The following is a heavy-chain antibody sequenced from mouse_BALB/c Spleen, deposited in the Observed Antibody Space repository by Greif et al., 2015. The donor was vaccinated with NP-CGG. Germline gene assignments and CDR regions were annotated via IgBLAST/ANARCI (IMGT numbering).Heavy chain of an antibody. Sequence: QVQLQQSGAELMKPGASVKISCKATGYTFSSYWIEWVKQRPGHGLEWIGEILPGSGSTNYNEKFKGKATFTADTSSNTAYMQLSSLTSEDSAVYYCARDNGNYVFDYWGQGTTLTVSS. V-gene: IGHV1-9*01. CDR3: ARDNGNYVFDY. J-gene: IGHJ2*01. D-gene: IGHD2-1*01. CDR1: GYTFSSYW. CDR2: ILPGSGST.